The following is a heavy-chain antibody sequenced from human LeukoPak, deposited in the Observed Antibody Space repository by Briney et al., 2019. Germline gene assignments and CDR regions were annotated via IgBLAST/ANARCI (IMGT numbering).Heavy chain of an antibody. D-gene: IGHD2-21*02. V-gene: IGHV3-30-3*01. J-gene: IGHJ4*02. CDR1: GFTFSSYA. CDR2: ISYDGSNK. Sequence: GRSLRLSCAASGFTFSSYAMHWARQAPGKGLEWVAVISYDGSNKYYADSVKGRFTIPRDNSKNTLYLQMNSLRAEDTAVYYCASDSYCGGDCYSANDYWGQGTLVTVSS. CDR3: ASDSYCGGDCYSANDY.